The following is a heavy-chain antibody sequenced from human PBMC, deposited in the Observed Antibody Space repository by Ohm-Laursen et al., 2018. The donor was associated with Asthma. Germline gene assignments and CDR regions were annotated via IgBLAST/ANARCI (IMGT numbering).Heavy chain of an antibody. CDR3: ARPPRSSSWYYFDY. CDR2: ISDSGRA. Sequence: LRLSCAASGFPFSAYTMTWVRQAPGKGLEWLGEISDSGRANYSPSLKSRVIISVDRSKNQFSLSVSSVTAADTAVYYCARPPRSSSWYYFDYWGQGTLVTVSS. D-gene: IGHD6-13*01. V-gene: IGHV4-34*01. J-gene: IGHJ4*02. CDR1: GFPFSAYT.